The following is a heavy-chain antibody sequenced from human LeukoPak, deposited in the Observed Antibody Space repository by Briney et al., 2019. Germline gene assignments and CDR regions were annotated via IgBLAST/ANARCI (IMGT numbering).Heavy chain of an antibody. D-gene: IGHD6-19*01. V-gene: IGHV3-23*01. CDR2: ISGSGGST. Sequence: GGSLRLSCAASGFTFSSYAMSWVRQAPGKGLEWVSAISGSGGSTYYADSVKGRFTISRDNSKNTLYLQMNSLRAEDTAVYYCAGIQGSGLYYFDYWGQGTLVTVSS. J-gene: IGHJ4*02. CDR1: GFTFSSYA. CDR3: AGIQGSGLYYFDY.